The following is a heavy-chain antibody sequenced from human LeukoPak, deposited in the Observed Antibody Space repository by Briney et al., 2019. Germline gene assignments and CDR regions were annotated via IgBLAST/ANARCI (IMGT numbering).Heavy chain of an antibody. CDR2: IYYSGST. V-gene: IGHV4-59*01. CDR1: GGSISSYY. D-gene: IGHD3-10*01. CDR3: TMAAIPTNWFDP. Sequence: SETLSLTCAVSGGSISSYYWSWVRQPPGKGLEWIGYIYYSGSTNYNASLKSRVTISVDTSKNQFSLKLSSVTAADTAVYYCTMAAIPTNWFDPWGQGTLVTVSS. J-gene: IGHJ5*02.